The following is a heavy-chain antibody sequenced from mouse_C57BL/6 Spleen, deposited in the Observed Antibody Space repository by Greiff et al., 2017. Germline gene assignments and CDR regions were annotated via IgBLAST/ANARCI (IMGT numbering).Heavy chain of an antibody. J-gene: IGHJ1*03. Sequence: VQLQQPGAELVRPGSSVKLSCKASGYTFTSYWMHWVKQRPIQGLEWIGNIDPSDSDTHYNQKFKDKATLTVDKSSSTAYMQLSSLTSEDSAVYYGARDGHYRDWDVEVWGTGTTVTVSS. D-gene: IGHD2-3*01. CDR3: ARDGHYRDWDVEV. CDR2: IDPSDSDT. V-gene: IGHV1-52*01. CDR1: GYTFTSYW.